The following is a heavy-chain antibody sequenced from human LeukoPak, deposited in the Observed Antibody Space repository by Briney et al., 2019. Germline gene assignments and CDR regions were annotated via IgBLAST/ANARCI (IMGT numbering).Heavy chain of an antibody. J-gene: IGHJ5*02. Sequence: ASVKVSCKPSGDTFTVDYMYWGRQAPGQGGERVGRINPKSGEKEYAQNFQGRVTITRDTSISTAYMELTNLRSDDTTVYYCARGYCSGGTCYIVENWFDPWGQGTLVTVSS. D-gene: IGHD2-15*01. CDR1: GDTFTVDY. CDR2: INPKSGEK. V-gene: IGHV1-2*06. CDR3: ARGYCSGGTCYIVENWFDP.